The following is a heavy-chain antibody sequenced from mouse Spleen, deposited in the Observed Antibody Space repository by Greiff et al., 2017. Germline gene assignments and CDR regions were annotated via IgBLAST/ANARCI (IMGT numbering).Heavy chain of an antibody. CDR2: IWGDGST. Sequence: VKVEESGGGLVQPGGSLRLSCATSGFTFTDYYMSWVRQPPGKGLEWLGVIWGDGSTNYHSALISRLSISKDNSKSQVFLKLNSLQTDDTATYYCAKDGYYIGYWGQGTLVTVSA. J-gene: IGHJ3*01. CDR3: AKDGYYIGY. D-gene: IGHD2-3*01. V-gene: IGHV2-3*01. CDR1: GFTFTDYY.